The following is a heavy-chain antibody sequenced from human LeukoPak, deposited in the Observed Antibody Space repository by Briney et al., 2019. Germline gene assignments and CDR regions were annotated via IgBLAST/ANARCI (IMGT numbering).Heavy chain of an antibody. CDR1: GFTFSSYS. V-gene: IGHV3-48*01. CDR2: ISSSSSTI. J-gene: IGHJ4*02. D-gene: IGHD3-22*01. Sequence: PGGSLRLSCAASGFTFSSYSMNWVRQAPGKGLEWVSYISSSSSTIYYADSVKGRFTISRDNAKNSLYLQMNSLRAEDTAVYYCAKDFDYLNYYDSSGYLTFDYWGQGTLVTVSS. CDR3: AKDFDYLNYYDSSGYLTFDY.